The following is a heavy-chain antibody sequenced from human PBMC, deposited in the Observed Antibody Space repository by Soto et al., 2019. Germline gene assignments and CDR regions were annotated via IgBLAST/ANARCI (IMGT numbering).Heavy chain of an antibody. CDR3: AKNKCPSCYKDLHY. V-gene: IGHV3-33*06. Sequence: GGSLRLSCAASGFTFSSYGMHWVRQAPGKGLEWVAVIWYDGSNKYYADSVKGRFTTSRDNSKNTLYLQMNSLRAEDTAVYYGAKNKCPSCYKDLHYWGQGTLVTVSS. D-gene: IGHD2-2*01. CDR1: GFTFSSYG. J-gene: IGHJ4*02. CDR2: IWYDGSNK.